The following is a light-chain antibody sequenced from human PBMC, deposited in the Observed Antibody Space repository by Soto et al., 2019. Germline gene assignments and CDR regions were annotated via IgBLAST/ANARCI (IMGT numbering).Light chain of an antibody. CDR1: QSVSSSY. CDR2: GAS. J-gene: IGKJ1*01. CDR3: QQYGRSWT. Sequence: EIVLTQSPGTLSLSRGERATLSCRASQSVSSSYLAWYQQKPGQAPRLLIYGASTRATGIADRFSGGGSGTDFTLTISRLEPEDFAVYHCQQYGRSWTFGQGTKVDI. V-gene: IGKV3-20*01.